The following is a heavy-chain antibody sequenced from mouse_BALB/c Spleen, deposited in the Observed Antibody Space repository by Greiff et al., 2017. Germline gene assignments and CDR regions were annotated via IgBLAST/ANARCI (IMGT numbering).Heavy chain of an antibody. V-gene: IGHV1-14*01. CDR3: ARSSSVYWFAD. Sequence: EVQLQQSGPELVKPGASVKMSCKASGYTFTSYVMHWVKQKPGQGLEWIGYINPYNDGTKYNEKFKGKATLTSDKSSSTAYMELSSLTSEDSAVYYCARSSSVYWFADWGQGTLVTVSA. CDR1: GYTFTSYV. J-gene: IGHJ3*01. CDR2: INPYNDGT. D-gene: IGHD3-1*01.